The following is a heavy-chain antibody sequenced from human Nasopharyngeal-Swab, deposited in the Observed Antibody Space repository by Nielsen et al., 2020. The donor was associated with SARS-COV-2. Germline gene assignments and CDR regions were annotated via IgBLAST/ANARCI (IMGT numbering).Heavy chain of an antibody. Sequence: GGSLRLSCAAASGLTISTNGMHWVRQVPGKGLEWVSGISRNSESIVYGDSVRGRFTISRDNAAKSLHLQMNSLRPEDSALYYCAKDSCSGLTCSGWFDSWGQGILVTVSS. D-gene: IGHD2-15*01. V-gene: IGHV3-9*01. CDR2: ISRNSESI. CDR3: AKDSCSGLTCSGWFDS. J-gene: IGHJ5*01. CDR1: GLTISTNG.